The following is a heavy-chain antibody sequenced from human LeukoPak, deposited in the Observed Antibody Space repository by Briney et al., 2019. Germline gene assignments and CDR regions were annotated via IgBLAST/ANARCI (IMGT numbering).Heavy chain of an antibody. Sequence: GGSLRLSCAASGFTFSNYAMNWVRQAPGKGLEWVSSISSSSTYIYYADSLKGRFTISRDNAKNSLYLQMNSLRAEDTAVYYCARDHGYDAYYFDYWGQGTLVTVSS. CDR2: ISSSSTYI. D-gene: IGHD4/OR15-4a*01. V-gene: IGHV3-21*01. CDR3: ARDHGYDAYYFDY. J-gene: IGHJ4*02. CDR1: GFTFSNYA.